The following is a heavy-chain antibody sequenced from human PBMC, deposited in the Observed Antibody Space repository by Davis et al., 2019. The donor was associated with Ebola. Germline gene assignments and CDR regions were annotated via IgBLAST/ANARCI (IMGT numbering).Heavy chain of an antibody. V-gene: IGHV4-31*03. D-gene: IGHD6-19*01. Sequence: SETLSLTCTVSGGSISSGGYYWIWIRQHPGKGLEWIGYIYYSGSTYYNPSLKSRVTISVDTSKNQFSLKLSSVTAADTAVYYCARTNSSGWYSLIDYWGQGTLVTVSS. CDR3: ARTNSSGWYSLIDY. CDR2: IYYSGST. CDR1: GGSISSGGYY. J-gene: IGHJ4*02.